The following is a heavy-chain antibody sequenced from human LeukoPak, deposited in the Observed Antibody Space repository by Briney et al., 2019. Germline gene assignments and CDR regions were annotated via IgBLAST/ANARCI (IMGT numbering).Heavy chain of an antibody. CDR2: ISGSGGST. D-gene: IGHD1-26*01. J-gene: IGHJ3*01. CDR1: GFTFSSYA. V-gene: IGHV3-23*01. Sequence: PGGSLRLSCAASGFTFSSYAMSWVRQAPGKGLEWVSGISGSGGSTYYADSVKGRFTISRDNSKNTLYLQMNRLRAEDTAVYYCAKVVGTTLDAFDVWGQGTMVTVSS. CDR3: AKVVGTTLDAFDV.